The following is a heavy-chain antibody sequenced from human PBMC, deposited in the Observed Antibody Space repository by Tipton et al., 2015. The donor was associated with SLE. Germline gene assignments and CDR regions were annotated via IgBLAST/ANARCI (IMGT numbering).Heavy chain of an antibody. J-gene: IGHJ4*02. CDR2: INNDGSGT. D-gene: IGHD6-19*01. Sequence: SLRLSYAASGFTFSSFWMHWVRQVPGKGLVWVSRINNDGSGTAYADSVKGRFTISRDNAKSTVYLQMNSLRAEDTAVYYCAKARTGWYGTCYDYWGQGALVTVSS. V-gene: IGHV3-74*01. CDR3: AKARTGWYGTCYDY. CDR1: GFTFSSFW.